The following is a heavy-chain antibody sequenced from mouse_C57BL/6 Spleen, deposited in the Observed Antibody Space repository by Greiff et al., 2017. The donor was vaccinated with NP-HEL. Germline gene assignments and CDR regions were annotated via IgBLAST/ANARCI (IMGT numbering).Heavy chain of an antibody. CDR3: ARWPHTTVVAFYAMDY. Sequence: QVQLQQPGAELVKPGASVKLSCKASGYTFTSYWMQWVKQRPGQGLEWIGEIDPSDSYTNYNQKFKGKATLTVDTSSSTAYVQLSSLTSEDSAVYYCARWPHTTVVAFYAMDYWGQGTSVTVSS. CDR1: GYTFTSYW. D-gene: IGHD1-1*01. CDR2: IDPSDSYT. V-gene: IGHV1-50*01. J-gene: IGHJ4*01.